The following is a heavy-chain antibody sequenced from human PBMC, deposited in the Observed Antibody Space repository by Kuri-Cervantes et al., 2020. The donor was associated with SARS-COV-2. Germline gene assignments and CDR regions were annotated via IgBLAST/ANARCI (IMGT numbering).Heavy chain of an antibody. CDR1: GFTFSSYA. J-gene: IGHJ6*03. D-gene: IGHD1-26*01. V-gene: IGHV3-23*01. CDR3: ANRGALSGSYYYCYYYYMDV. CDR2: ISGSGGST. Sequence: GESLKISCAASGFTFSSYAMSWVRQAPGKGLEWVSAISGSGGSTYYADSVKGRFTISRDNSKNTLYLQMNSLRAEDTAVYYCANRGALSGSYYYCYYYYMDVWGKGTTVTVSS.